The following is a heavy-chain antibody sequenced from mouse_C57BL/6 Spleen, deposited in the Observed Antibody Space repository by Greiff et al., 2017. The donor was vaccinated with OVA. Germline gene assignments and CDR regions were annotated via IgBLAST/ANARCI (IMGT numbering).Heavy chain of an antibody. J-gene: IGHJ4*01. CDR3: ARNSPGNYVGYYAMDY. CDR2: IWTGGGT. CDR1: GFSLTSYA. V-gene: IGHV2-9-1*01. Sequence: VQLVESGPGLVAPSQSLSITCTVSGFSLTSYAISWVRQPPGKGLEWLGVIWTGGGTNYTSALNSRLSLSKDTSKSQVFLKMNSLQTDDTARYYWARNSPGNYVGYYAMDYWGQGTSVTVSS. D-gene: IGHD2-1*01.